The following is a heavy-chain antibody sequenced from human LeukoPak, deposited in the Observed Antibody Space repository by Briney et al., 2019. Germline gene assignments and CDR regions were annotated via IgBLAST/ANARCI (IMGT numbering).Heavy chain of an antibody. CDR1: SGSISSSSYY. CDR3: ARGGAGSGWYYFDY. CDR2: IYYSGST. D-gene: IGHD6-19*01. Sequence: SETLSLTCTVSSGSISSSSYYWGWIRQPPGKGLEWIGSIYYSGSTYYNPSLKSRVTISVDTSKNQFSLKLSSVTAADTAVYYCARGGAGSGWYYFDYWGQGTLVTVSS. J-gene: IGHJ4*02. V-gene: IGHV4-39*07.